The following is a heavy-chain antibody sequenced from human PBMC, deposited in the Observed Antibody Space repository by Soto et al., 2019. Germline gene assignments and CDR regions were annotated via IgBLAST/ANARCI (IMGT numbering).Heavy chain of an antibody. CDR1: GYIFAVYW. CDR3: ARLSGYSSSPPGY. V-gene: IGHV5-10-1*01. J-gene: IGHJ4*02. CDR2: IDPSDSQT. Sequence: PGESLKLSCTGSGYIFAVYWISGVRQKPGKGLEWMGRIDPSDSQTYYSPSFRGHVTISATKSITTVFLQWSSLRASDTAMYYCARLSGYSSSPPGYWGQGTLVTVSS. D-gene: IGHD6-6*01.